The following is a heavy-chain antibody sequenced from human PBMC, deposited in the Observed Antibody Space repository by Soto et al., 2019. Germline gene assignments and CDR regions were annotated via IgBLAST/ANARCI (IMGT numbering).Heavy chain of an antibody. CDR2: IYYSGST. Sequence: SETLSLTCTVFGGSISSYYWSWIRQPPGKGLEWIGYIYYSGSTNYNPSLKSRVTISVDTSKNQFSLKLSSVTAADTAVYYCARRWGRTFDYWGQGTLVTVSS. J-gene: IGHJ4*02. CDR1: GGSISSYY. V-gene: IGHV4-59*08. D-gene: IGHD7-27*01. CDR3: ARRWGRTFDY.